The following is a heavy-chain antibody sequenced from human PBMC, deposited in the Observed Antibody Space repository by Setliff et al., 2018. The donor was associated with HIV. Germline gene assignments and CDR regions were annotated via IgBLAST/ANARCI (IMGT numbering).Heavy chain of an antibody. CDR2: INQDESQK. Sequence: GGSLRLSCAASGFTFSGNWMSWVRQAPGKGLEWVANINQDESQKYYVGSVKGRFTISRDNAKNSLYLQMNSLRDDDTAVYYCARGQYCGGDCYSVWGQGTLVTVSS. CDR1: GFTFSGNW. CDR3: ARGQYCGGDCYSV. J-gene: IGHJ4*02. V-gene: IGHV3-7*03. D-gene: IGHD2-21*02.